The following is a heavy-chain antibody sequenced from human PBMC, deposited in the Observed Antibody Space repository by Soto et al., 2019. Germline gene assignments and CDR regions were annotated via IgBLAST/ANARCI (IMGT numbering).Heavy chain of an antibody. CDR3: ATETTEGFCTNGVCQPPLYFFDS. CDR1: GYTLNELS. J-gene: IGHJ4*02. V-gene: IGHV1-24*01. D-gene: IGHD2-8*01. Sequence: ASVKVSCKVSGYTLNELSMHWVRQAPGKGLEWMGGFDPEDGETIYAQKFQGRVTMTEDTSTDTAYMELSSLRSEDTAVYYCATETTEGFCTNGVCQPPLYFFDSWGQGTLVTVSS. CDR2: FDPEDGET.